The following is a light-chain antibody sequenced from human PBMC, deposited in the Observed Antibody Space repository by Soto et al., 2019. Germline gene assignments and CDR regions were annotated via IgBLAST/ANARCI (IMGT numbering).Light chain of an antibody. Sequence: DMQMTQSPSTLSASVGDRVTITCRASQSISRSLAWYQQKPGQAPKFLIYDASTLESGVPSRFSGSGSGTEFTLTISSLQPADSATYFCQQSNSFPRTFGGGTKVDIK. J-gene: IGKJ4*01. CDR3: QQSNSFPRT. V-gene: IGKV1-5*01. CDR1: QSISRS. CDR2: DAS.